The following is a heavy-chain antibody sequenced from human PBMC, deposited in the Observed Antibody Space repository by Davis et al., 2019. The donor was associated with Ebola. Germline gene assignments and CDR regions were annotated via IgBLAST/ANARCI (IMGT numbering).Heavy chain of an antibody. CDR1: GFNFGIYS. CDR3: VREQYGEIYFDS. CDR2: ISFDGRLR. Sequence: PGGSLRLSCAASGFNFGIYSMHWVRQAPGKGLEWLATISFDGRLRSYADSVKGRFTISRDNSDNMLFLQMTSLRGDDTAVYYCVREQYGEIYFDSWGQRKLVTVSS. J-gene: IGHJ4*02. D-gene: IGHD4-17*01. V-gene: IGHV3-30*04.